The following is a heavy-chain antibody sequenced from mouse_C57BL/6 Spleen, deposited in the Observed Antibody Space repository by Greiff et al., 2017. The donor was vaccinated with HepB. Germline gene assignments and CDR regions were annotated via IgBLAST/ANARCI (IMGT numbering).Heavy chain of an antibody. CDR2: IDPSDSYT. Sequence: VQLQQPGAELVKPGASVKLSCKASGYTFTSYWMQWVKQRPGQGLEWIGEIDPSDSYTNYNQKFKGKATLTVDTSSSTAYMQLSSLTSEDSAVYYCARERVLRGGYFDYWGQGTTLTVSS. J-gene: IGHJ2*01. CDR1: GYTFTSYW. D-gene: IGHD1-1*01. V-gene: IGHV1-50*01. CDR3: ARERVLRGGYFDY.